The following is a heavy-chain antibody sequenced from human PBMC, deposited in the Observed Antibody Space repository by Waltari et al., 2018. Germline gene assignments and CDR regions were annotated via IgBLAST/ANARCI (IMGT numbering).Heavy chain of an antibody. D-gene: IGHD2-21*02. CDR1: GGSISGFY. CDR2: IYYTGSP. V-gene: IGHV4-59*01. Sequence: QVQLQESGPSLLKPSETLSLICTVSGGSISGFYWSWVRPPPGKGLDWIGYIYYTGSPNFNPSLTSRVTMSVDTSKNQFSLKLSSVTAADTAFYYCARGGGGDWEWFDPWGQGTLVTVSS. J-gene: IGHJ5*02. CDR3: ARGGGGDWEWFDP.